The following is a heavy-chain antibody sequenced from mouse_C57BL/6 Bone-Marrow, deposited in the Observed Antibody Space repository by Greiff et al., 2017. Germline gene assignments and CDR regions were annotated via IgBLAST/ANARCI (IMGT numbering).Heavy chain of an antibody. D-gene: IGHD2-2*01. CDR3: ARLGILWLRPYYFDY. V-gene: IGHV1-9*01. CDR2: ILPGSGST. CDR1: GYTFTGYW. J-gene: IGHJ2*01. Sequence: QVQLQQSGAELMKPGASVKLSCKATGYTFTGYWIEWVKQRPGNGLEWIGEILPGSGSTNYNEKFKGKATFTADTSYNTAYMQLSSLKTEDSAIYYCARLGILWLRPYYFDYWGQGTTLTVSS.